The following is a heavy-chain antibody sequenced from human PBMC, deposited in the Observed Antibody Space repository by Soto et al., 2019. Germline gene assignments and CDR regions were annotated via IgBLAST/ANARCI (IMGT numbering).Heavy chain of an antibody. J-gene: IGHJ6*03. CDR2: ISGSGGST. V-gene: IGHV3-23*01. CDR1: GFTFSSHA. Sequence: EVQLLESGGAVVQPGGSLRLSCAASGFTFSSHAMSWVRQAPGKGLEWVSSISGSGGSTYYVDSVKGRFTISRDNSKNTRYLQMSGLRAEDTALYYCAKDRGDYGPNYFYYMDVWGKGTTFTVSS. D-gene: IGHD4-17*01. CDR3: AKDRGDYGPNYFYYMDV.